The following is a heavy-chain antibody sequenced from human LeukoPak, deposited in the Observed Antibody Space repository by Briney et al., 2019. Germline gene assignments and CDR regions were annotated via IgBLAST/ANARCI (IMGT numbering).Heavy chain of an antibody. CDR1: GFTFSSYS. CDR3: VPDSSGYSDY. Sequence: GGSLRLSCAASGFTFSSYSMNWVRQAPGKGLEWVSCISSSSSTIYYADSVKGRFTISRDNAKNSLYLQMNSLRAEDTAVYYCVPDSSGYSDYWGQGTLVTVSS. CDR2: ISSSSSTI. V-gene: IGHV3-48*01. D-gene: IGHD3-22*01. J-gene: IGHJ4*02.